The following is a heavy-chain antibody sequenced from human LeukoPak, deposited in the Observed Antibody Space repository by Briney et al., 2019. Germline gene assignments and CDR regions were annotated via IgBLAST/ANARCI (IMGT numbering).Heavy chain of an antibody. Sequence: PGGSLRLSCAASGFSFSSYYMSWVRQAPGKGLEWVSSISSSSSYIYYADSVKGRFTVSRDNAEKSVYLHMSSLRAEDTAMYYCAREGDSSGSLGDYWGQGILVTVSS. D-gene: IGHD6-19*01. CDR1: GFSFSSYY. CDR3: AREGDSSGSLGDY. CDR2: ISSSSSYI. J-gene: IGHJ4*02. V-gene: IGHV3-21*04.